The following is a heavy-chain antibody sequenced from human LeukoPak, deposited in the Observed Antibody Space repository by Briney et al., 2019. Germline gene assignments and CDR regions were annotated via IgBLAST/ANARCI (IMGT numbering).Heavy chain of an antibody. CDR3: VRGSPRQQGFAY. Sequence: GGSLRLSCGASGFTFSNYWMSWVRQAPGKGLEWVINISQDGSGKNYADSVEGRFTISRDNAKNSLYLQMNSLRAEDTAVYYCVRGSPRQQGFAYWGQGTLVTVSS. D-gene: IGHD6-13*01. CDR2: ISQDGSGK. V-gene: IGHV3-7*03. CDR1: GFTFSNYW. J-gene: IGHJ4*02.